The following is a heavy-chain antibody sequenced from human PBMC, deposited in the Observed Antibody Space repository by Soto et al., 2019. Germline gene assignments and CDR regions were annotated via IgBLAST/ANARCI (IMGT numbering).Heavy chain of an antibody. CDR3: ARHREYSSSASLNWFDP. D-gene: IGHD6-6*01. Sequence: PSETLSLTCTVSGGSISSDNYHWTWIRQSPGKGLEWIGYIYYSGSIYYNPSLKSRVTISVDTSKNQFSLKLSSVTAADTAVYYCARHREYSSSASLNWFDPWGQGTLVTVSS. V-gene: IGHV4-39*01. J-gene: IGHJ5*02. CDR1: GGSISSDNYH. CDR2: IYYSGSI.